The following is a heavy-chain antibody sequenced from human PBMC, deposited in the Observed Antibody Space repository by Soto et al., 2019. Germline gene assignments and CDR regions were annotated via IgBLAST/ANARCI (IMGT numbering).Heavy chain of an antibody. J-gene: IGHJ3*02. CDR3: ARDSHYDILTGYSRNAFDM. D-gene: IGHD3-9*01. CDR2: INPNSGGT. CDR1: GYNFAGHY. Sequence: VASVKVSCKTSGYNFAGHYLHWVRQAPGQGLDWMGWINPNSGGTIYAQKFQGRVTMTSDTSISTAYMVLTSLRSDDTAVYYCARDSHYDILTGYSRNAFDMWGRGTVVTVSS. V-gene: IGHV1-2*02.